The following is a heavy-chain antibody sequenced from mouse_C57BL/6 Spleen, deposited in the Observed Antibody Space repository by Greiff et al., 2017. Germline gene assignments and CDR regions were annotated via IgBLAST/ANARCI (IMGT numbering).Heavy chain of an antibody. V-gene: IGHV7-3*01. CDR2: IRNKANGYTT. J-gene: IGHJ4*01. Sequence: EVKLVESGGGLVQPGGSLSLSCAASGFTFTDYYMSWVRQPPGKALEWLGFIRNKANGYTTEYSASVKGRFTISRDNSHSILYLQMNALRAEDSATYYCARYYYGSSYAMDYWGQGTLVTVSS. CDR1: GFTFTDYY. CDR3: ARYYYGSSYAMDY. D-gene: IGHD1-1*01.